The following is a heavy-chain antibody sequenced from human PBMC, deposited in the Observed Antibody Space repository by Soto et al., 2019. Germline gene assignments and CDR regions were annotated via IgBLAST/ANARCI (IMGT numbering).Heavy chain of an antibody. V-gene: IGHV3-30*18. Sequence: PGGSLRLSCAASGFTFSSYGMHWVRQAPGKGLEWVAVISYDGSNKYYADSVKGRFTISRDNSKNTLYLQMNSLRAEDTAVYYCAKDSELKWLRFIIDYWGQGTLVTVSS. CDR1: GFTFSSYG. CDR3: AKDSELKWLRFIIDY. CDR2: ISYDGSNK. D-gene: IGHD5-12*01. J-gene: IGHJ4*02.